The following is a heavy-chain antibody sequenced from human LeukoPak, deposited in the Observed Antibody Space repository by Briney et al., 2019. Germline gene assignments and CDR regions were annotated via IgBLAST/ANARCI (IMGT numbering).Heavy chain of an antibody. CDR1: GYTFTSYD. CDR2: MSPNSGKT. V-gene: IGHV1-8*01. D-gene: IGHD5-18*01. CDR3: ARVLGSAWIQLWLPYYYGMDV. J-gene: IGHJ6*02. Sequence: ASVTVSCKASGYTFTSYDINWVRQATGQGLEWMGWMSPNSGKTGYAQKFQGRVTMTRNTSISTAYMELSSLRSEDTAVYYCARVLGSAWIQLWLPYYYGMDVWGQGTTVTVSS.